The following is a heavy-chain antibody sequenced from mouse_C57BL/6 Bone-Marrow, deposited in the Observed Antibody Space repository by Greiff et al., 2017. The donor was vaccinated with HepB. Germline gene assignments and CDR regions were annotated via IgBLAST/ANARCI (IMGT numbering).Heavy chain of an antibody. CDR1: GYAFTNYL. V-gene: IGHV1-54*01. D-gene: IGHD2-5*01. J-gene: IGHJ2*01. CDR3: ARRRTYSNYAYYFDY. Sequence: VQLQESGAELVRPGTSVKVSCKASGYAFTNYLIEWVKQRPGQGLEWIGVINPGSGGTNYNEKFKGKATLTADKSSSTAYMQLSSLTSEDSAVYCCARRRTYSNYAYYFDYWGQGTTLTVSS. CDR2: INPGSGGT.